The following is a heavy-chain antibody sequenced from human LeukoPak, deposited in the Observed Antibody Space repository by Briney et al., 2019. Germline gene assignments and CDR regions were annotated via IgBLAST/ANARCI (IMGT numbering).Heavy chain of an antibody. J-gene: IGHJ6*03. D-gene: IGHD3-3*01. V-gene: IGHV4-34*01. CDR2: INHSGST. CDR3: ARSGSYYDFWSGSVSNYYYYMDV. Sequence: PSETLSLTCAVYGGSFSGYYWSWIRQPPGKGLEWIGEINHSGSTNYSPSLKSRVTISVDTSKNQFSLKLSSVTAADTAVYCCARSGSYYDFWSGSVSNYYYYMDVWGKGTTVTVSS. CDR1: GGSFSGYY.